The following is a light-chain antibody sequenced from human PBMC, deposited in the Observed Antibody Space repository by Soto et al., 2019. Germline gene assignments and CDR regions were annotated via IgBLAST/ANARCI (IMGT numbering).Light chain of an antibody. Sequence: EIVLTQSPDTLSLSPGECATLSCRASQSVRSSYLAWYQQKPGQAPRLLVYDASNRATGIPARFSGSGSGTDFTLTISRLEPEDFAVYYCQQYGSSPPITFGQGTRLEIK. CDR2: DAS. CDR3: QQYGSSPPIT. J-gene: IGKJ5*01. V-gene: IGKV3-20*01. CDR1: QSVRSSY.